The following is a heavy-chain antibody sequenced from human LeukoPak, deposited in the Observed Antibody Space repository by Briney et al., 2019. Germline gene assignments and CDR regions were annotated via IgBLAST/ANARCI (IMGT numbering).Heavy chain of an antibody. J-gene: IGHJ4*02. Sequence: ASVKVSCKASGYTFTTYAMNWVRQAPGQGLEWMGWISTKTWNPTYAQGFTGRFVFSLDTSVSTAYLQISSLKAEDTAVYYCARENPGRGVGDFDYWGQGTLVTVSS. CDR2: ISTKTWNP. CDR3: ARENPGRGVGDFDY. D-gene: IGHD3-3*01. V-gene: IGHV7-4-1*02. CDR1: GYTFTTYA.